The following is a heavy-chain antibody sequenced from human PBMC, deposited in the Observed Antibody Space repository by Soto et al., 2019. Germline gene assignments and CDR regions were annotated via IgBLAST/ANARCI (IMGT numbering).Heavy chain of an antibody. D-gene: IGHD5-12*01. J-gene: IGHJ5*02. CDR1: GYTFTSYG. CDR3: AREGGYDLFPCWFDP. Sequence: ASVKVSCKASGYTFTSYGISWVRQAPGQGLEWMGWISAYNGNTNYAQKLQGRVTMTTETSTSTAHMELRSLRSEDTAVYYCAREGGYDLFPCWFDPWGQGSLVTVSS. CDR2: ISAYNGNT. V-gene: IGHV1-18*01.